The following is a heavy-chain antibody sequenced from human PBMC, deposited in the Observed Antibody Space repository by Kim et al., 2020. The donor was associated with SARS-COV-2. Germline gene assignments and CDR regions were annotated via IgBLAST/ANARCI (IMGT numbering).Heavy chain of an antibody. CDR3: AGDPWSRLRGLTYSYYGMDV. J-gene: IGHJ6*02. V-gene: IGHV3-30-3*01. D-gene: IGHD3-10*01. CDR2: ISYDGSNK. CDR1: GFTFSSCA. Sequence: GGSLRHSCAASGFTFSSCAMHWVRQAPGKGLEWVAVISYDGSNKNYADSVKGRFTISRDNSKNTLYLQMNSLRAEDTALYYCAGDPWSRLRGLTYSYYGMDVWGQGTTVTVSS.